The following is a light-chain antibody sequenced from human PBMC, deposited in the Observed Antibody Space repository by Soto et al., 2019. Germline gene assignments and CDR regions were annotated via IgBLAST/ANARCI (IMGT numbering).Light chain of an antibody. CDR3: QHNGGT. CDR1: QTVISGN. Sequence: EFVLTQSPGTLSLSPGERATLSCRASQTVISGNLAWYQQKPGQTPRLLIYGISRRATGIPDRFIGSGSGTDFALTISRLEPEDFAVYYCQHNGGTFGPGTEVEVK. J-gene: IGKJ1*01. CDR2: GIS. V-gene: IGKV3-20*01.